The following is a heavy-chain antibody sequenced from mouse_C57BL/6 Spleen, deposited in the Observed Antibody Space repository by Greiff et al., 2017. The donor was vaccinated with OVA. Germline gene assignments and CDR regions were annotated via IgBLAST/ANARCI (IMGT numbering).Heavy chain of an antibody. CDR2: IYPGNSDT. J-gene: IGHJ2*01. V-gene: IGHV1-5*01. CDR1: GYTFTSYW. Sequence: EVQLQQSGTVLARPGASVKMSCKTSGYTFTSYWMHWVKQRPGQGLEWIGAIYPGNSDTSYNQKFKGKAKLTAVTSASTAYMELSSLTNEDSAVYYCTRSGVFLDCYFDYWGQGTTLTVSS. CDR3: TRSGVFLDCYFDY. D-gene: IGHD4-1*01.